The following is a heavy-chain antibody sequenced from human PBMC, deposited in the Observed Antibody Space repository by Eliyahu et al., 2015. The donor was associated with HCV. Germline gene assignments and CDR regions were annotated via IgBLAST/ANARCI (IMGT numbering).Heavy chain of an antibody. J-gene: IGHJ4*02. CDR3: TTDPSIYCASISCYIDY. Sequence: EVQLVESGGGLVKPGGSLRLSCAASEFTFSIAWMGWVRQAPGKGLEWVGRIKSETDGGTIDYAAPVKGRFTISRDDSENTLYLQMNSLKIEDTAVYYCTTDPSIYCASISCYIDYWGQGTLVTVSS. CDR2: IKSETDGGTI. CDR1: EFTFSIAW. D-gene: IGHD2-2*02. V-gene: IGHV3-15*01.